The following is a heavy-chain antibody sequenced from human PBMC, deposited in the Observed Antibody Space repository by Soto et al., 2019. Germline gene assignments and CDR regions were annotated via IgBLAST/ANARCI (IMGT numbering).Heavy chain of an antibody. D-gene: IGHD6-13*01. Sequence: PSETLSLTCAVSGGSISSSNWWSWVRQPPGKGLEWIGEIYHSGSTNYNPSLKSRVTISVDKSKNQFSLKLSSVTAADTAVYYCEREGAEAGSQFDYWGQGTLVTVSS. V-gene: IGHV4-4*02. CDR3: EREGAEAGSQFDY. J-gene: IGHJ4*02. CDR2: IYHSGST. CDR1: GGSISSSNW.